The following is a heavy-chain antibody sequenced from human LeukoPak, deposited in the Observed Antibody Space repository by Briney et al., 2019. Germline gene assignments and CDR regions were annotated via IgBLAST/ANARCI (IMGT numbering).Heavy chain of an antibody. D-gene: IGHD5-18*01. J-gene: IGHJ3*02. V-gene: IGHV2-70*04. CDR3: ARTSASPATAMVLPLFAFDI. CDR2: IDWDDDK. Sequence: ESGPTLVNPTQTLTLTCTFSGFSLSTSGMRVSWIRQPPGKALEWLARIDWDDDKFYSTSLKTRLTISKDTSKNQVVLTMTNMDPVDTATYYCARTSASPATAMVLPLFAFDIWGQGTMVTVSS. CDR1: GFSLSTSGMR.